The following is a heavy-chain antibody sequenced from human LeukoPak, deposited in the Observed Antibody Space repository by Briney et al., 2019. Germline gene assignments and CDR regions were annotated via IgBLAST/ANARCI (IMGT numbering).Heavy chain of an antibody. V-gene: IGHV3-30*04. Sequence: LRLSCAASGFTFSSYAMHWVRQAPGKGLEWVAVISYDGSNKYYADSVKGRFTISRDNTKNSLYLQMKSLRADDTAVYYCARVGKNGWDFDHWGQGTLVTVSS. J-gene: IGHJ4*02. CDR2: ISYDGSNK. CDR3: ARVGKNGWDFDH. D-gene: IGHD6-19*01. CDR1: GFTFSSYA.